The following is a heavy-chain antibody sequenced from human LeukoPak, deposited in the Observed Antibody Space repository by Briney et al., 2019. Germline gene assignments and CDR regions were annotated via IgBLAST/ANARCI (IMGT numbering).Heavy chain of an antibody. J-gene: IGHJ4*02. CDR3: ARAAERRAPYYFDY. CDR1: GFTFSSYA. V-gene: IGHV3-30-3*01. Sequence: GGSLRLSCAASGFTFSSYAMHWVRQAPGKGLEWVAVISYDGSNKYYADSVKGRFTISRDNSKNTLYLQMNSLRAEDTAVYYCARAAERRAPYYFDYWGQETLVTVSS. CDR2: ISYDGSNK.